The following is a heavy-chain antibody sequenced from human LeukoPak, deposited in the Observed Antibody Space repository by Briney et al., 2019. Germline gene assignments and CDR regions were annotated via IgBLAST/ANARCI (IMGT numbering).Heavy chain of an antibody. V-gene: IGHV3-30*04. D-gene: IGHD3-10*02. CDR2: ISYDGIYK. CDR1: GFTFSTYA. J-gene: IGHJ6*04. Sequence: QSGGSLRLSCAASGFTFSTYAMHWVRQAPGKWLEWVTFISYDGIYKYYADSVKGRFTISRDNSKNTLYLQMNSLRAEDTAVYYCAELGITMIGGVWGKGTTVTISS. CDR3: AELGITMIGGV.